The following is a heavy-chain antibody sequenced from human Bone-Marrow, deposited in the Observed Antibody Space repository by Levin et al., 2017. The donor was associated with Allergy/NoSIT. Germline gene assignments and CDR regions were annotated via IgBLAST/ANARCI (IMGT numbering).Heavy chain of an antibody. Sequence: GESLKISCAASGFTCTSYGMHWVRQAPGKGLEWVAVIWYSGSRQYYGESVKGRFTISRDSSKNTLFLQMNNLTVEDTAVYFCARDIGYEATFYGLDVWGQGTTVTVSS. CDR1: GFTCTSYG. J-gene: IGHJ6*02. D-gene: IGHD5-12*01. CDR2: IWYSGSRQ. CDR3: ARDIGYEATFYGLDV. V-gene: IGHV3-33*01.